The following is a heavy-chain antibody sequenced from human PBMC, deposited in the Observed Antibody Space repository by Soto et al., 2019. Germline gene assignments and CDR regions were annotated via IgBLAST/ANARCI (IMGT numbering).Heavy chain of an antibody. J-gene: IGHJ6*02. CDR2: IKQDGSEK. V-gene: IGHV3-7*01. CDR1: GFTFSSYW. D-gene: IGHD3-16*01. CDR3: AGGMMPRYYYSGMDV. Sequence: GGSLRLSCAASGFTFSSYWMSWVRQAPGKGLEWVANIKQDGSEKYYVDSVKGRFTISRDNAKNSLYLQMNSLRAEDTAVYYCAGGMMPRYYYSGMDVWGQGTTVTVSS.